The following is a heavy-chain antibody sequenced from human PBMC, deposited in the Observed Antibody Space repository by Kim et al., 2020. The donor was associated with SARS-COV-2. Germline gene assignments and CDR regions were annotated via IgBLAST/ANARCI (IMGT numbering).Heavy chain of an antibody. J-gene: IGHJ4*02. CDR1: GFTFSDYY. V-gene: IGHV3-11*05. Sequence: GGSLRLSCVASGFTFSDYYMSWIRQTPGKGLEWISYIATSSSHTYYIDSVKGRFTVSRDNAKNSLYLQMDSLRAEDTAVYYCARGRRPSSDGFDSGGQGVLVTVSS. CDR3: ARGRRPSSDGFDS. CDR2: IATSSSHT. D-gene: IGHD6-6*01.